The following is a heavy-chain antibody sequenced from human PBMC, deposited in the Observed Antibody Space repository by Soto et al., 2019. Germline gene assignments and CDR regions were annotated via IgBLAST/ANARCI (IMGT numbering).Heavy chain of an antibody. CDR1: GFTFSSYG. CDR2: ISYDGSNK. J-gene: IGHJ6*03. Sequence: QVQLVESGGGVVQPGRSLRLSCAASGFTFSSYGMHWVRQAPGKGLEWVAVISYDGSNKYYADSVKGRFTISRDNSKNTLYRQMNSLRAEDTAVYYCAKGGSRYYYYMDVWGKGTTVTVSS. V-gene: IGHV3-30*18. D-gene: IGHD3-10*01. CDR3: AKGGSRYYYYMDV.